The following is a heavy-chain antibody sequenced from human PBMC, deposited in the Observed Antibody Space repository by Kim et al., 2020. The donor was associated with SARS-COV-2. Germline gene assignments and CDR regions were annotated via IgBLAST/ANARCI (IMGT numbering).Heavy chain of an antibody. CDR1: GFTFSSYA. Sequence: GGSLRLSCAASGFTFSSYAMHWVRQGPGKGLEWVADISYEGTRTHYADSVKGRFTISRESSKNTVYLQMSSLRPEDTAVYFCAREGSGSYDFWGQGTLVTVSS. J-gene: IGHJ4*02. CDR3: AREGSGSYDF. D-gene: IGHD3-10*01. CDR2: ISYEGTRT. V-gene: IGHV3-30-3*01.